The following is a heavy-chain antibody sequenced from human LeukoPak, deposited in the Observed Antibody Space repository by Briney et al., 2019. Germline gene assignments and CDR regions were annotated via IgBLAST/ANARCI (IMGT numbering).Heavy chain of an antibody. J-gene: IGHJ4*02. Sequence: ASVKVSCKTSGYTFTDYYLHWVRQAPGQGLEWMGWINPNSGGTNYAQKFQARVSMTRDASISTAYMQLSRLRFDDTAAYYCARSPHILTGENFDYWGQGTLLTVSS. CDR1: GYTFTDYY. V-gene: IGHV1-2*02. CDR3: ARSPHILTGENFDY. D-gene: IGHD3-9*01. CDR2: INPNSGGT.